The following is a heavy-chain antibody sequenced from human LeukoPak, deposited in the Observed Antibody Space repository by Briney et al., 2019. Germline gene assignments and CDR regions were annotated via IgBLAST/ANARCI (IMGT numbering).Heavy chain of an antibody. CDR3: AKELSGGVGY. J-gene: IGHJ4*02. Sequence: GGSLRLSCAASAFAFSTYGMHWVRQAPGKGLEWVAVISSDGGSRYYADSVKGRFTISRDNSKNTLFLQMNSLRVEDTAVYYCAKELSGGVGYWGQGTLVTVSS. CDR2: ISSDGGSR. CDR1: AFAFSTYG. V-gene: IGHV3-30*18. D-gene: IGHD2-8*02.